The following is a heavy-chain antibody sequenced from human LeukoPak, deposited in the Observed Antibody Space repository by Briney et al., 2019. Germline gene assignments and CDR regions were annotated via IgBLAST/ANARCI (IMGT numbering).Heavy chain of an antibody. CDR3: ARHSSWYGTFHY. V-gene: IGHV4-39*01. D-gene: IGHD6-13*01. CDR2: IYYTGTT. CDR1: GGSISNSSYY. Sequence: SETLSLTCTVSGGSISNSSYYWGWIRQPPGKGLEWIASIYYTGTTYYNPSLKSRVTISIDTAKNQFSLKLTSVTATDTAVYYCARHSSWYGTFHYWGQGTLVTVSS. J-gene: IGHJ4*02.